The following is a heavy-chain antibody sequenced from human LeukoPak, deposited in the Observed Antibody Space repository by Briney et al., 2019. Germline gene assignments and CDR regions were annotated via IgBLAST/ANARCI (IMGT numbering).Heavy chain of an antibody. CDR1: GFTFSSYA. J-gene: IGHJ5*01. CDR2: ISGSGGST. D-gene: IGHD2-2*01. V-gene: IGHV3-23*01. CDR3: AKDRHAPGRYCSSTSCFPFDS. Sequence: GSLRLSCAASGFTFSSYAMSWVRQAPGKGLEWVSAISGSGGSTYYADSVKGRFTISRDNSKNTLYLQMNSLRAEDTAVYYCAKDRHAPGRYCSSTSCFPFDSWGQGTLVTVSS.